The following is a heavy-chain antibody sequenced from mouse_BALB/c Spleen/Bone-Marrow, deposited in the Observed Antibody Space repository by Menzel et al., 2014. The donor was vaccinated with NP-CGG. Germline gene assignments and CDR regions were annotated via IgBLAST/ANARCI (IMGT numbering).Heavy chain of an antibody. V-gene: IGHV2-9*02. CDR1: GFSLTSYG. D-gene: IGHD2-4*01. J-gene: IGHJ3*01. CDR2: IWAGGST. CDR3: AREGSTMITTPFAY. Sequence: VKLVESGPGLVAPSQSLSITCTVSGFSLTSYGVHWVRQPPGKGLEWLGVIWAGGSTNYNSALMSRLSISKDSSKSQVFLKMNSLQTDDTAMYYCAREGSTMITTPFAYWGQGTLVTVSA.